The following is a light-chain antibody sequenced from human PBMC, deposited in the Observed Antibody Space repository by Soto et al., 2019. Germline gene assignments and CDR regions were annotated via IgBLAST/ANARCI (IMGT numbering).Light chain of an antibody. V-gene: IGKV1-39*01. CDR2: STS. CDR3: QQGYSAPWT. Sequence: DIQMTQSPSSLSASVGDRVTITCRADQSISRYLNWYQQRPGRAPDLLIYSTSILQTGVPSRFSGSGSDTDFTLTINSLQPEDFATYYCQQGYSAPWTFGQGTKVEIK. J-gene: IGKJ1*01. CDR1: QSISRY.